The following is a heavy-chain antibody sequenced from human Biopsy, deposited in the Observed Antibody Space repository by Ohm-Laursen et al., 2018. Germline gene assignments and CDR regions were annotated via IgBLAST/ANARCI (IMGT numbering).Heavy chain of an antibody. CDR2: ITSSGGST. D-gene: IGHD3-9*01. J-gene: IGHJ5*01. V-gene: IGHV3-23*01. CDR3: AKQGATILSSFDS. CDR1: GCTFSNYA. Sequence: SLRLSCTASGCTFSNYAMSWVRQAPGKGLEWVSTITSSGGSTYFADSVKGRFTISRDNSKNRLYLQMNSLRGEDTAVYYCAKQGATILSSFDSWGQGTLVTVSS.